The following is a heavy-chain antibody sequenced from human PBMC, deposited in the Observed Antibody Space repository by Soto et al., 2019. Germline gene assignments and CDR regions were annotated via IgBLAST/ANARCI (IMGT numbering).Heavy chain of an antibody. V-gene: IGHV3-33*01. CDR3: ARDRRFFEWLDY. CDR2: IWYDGSNK. Sequence: QMHLVESGGGVVQPGRSLTLSCVASGFTFTSYGIHWVLQAPGKGREWVAVIWYDGSNKYYGDSVKGRFSISRDNSKNTVYLQMNSLRAEDTAVYYCARDRRFFEWLDYWGQGTLVSVSS. D-gene: IGHD3-3*01. CDR1: GFTFTSYG. J-gene: IGHJ4*02.